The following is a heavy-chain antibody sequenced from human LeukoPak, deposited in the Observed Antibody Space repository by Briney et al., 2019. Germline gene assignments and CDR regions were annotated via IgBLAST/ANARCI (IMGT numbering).Heavy chain of an antibody. CDR2: IYHSGGT. CDR1: GGSISSSSYY. CDR3: ATNGYYCMDV. D-gene: IGHD2-8*01. V-gene: IGHV4-39*07. J-gene: IGHJ6*03. Sequence: SETLSLTCTVSGGSISSSSYYWGWIRQPPGKGLEWIGEIYHSGGTNYNPSLKSRITISVDKSQNQFSLKVNSLTAADTAVYYCATNGYYCMDVWGKGTTVTVSS.